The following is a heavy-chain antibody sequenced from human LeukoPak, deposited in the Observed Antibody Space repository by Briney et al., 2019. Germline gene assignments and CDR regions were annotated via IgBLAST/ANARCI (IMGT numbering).Heavy chain of an antibody. CDR1: GGSSSGYY. Sequence: SETLSLTCAVYGGSSSGYYWSWIRQPPGKGLEWIGEINHSGSTNYNPSLKSRVTISVDTSKNQFSLKLSSVTAADTAVYYCARFTSKSYYYDSSGYQALDYWGQGTLVTVSS. CDR3: ARFTSKSYYYDSSGYQALDY. V-gene: IGHV4-34*01. J-gene: IGHJ4*02. D-gene: IGHD3-22*01. CDR2: INHSGST.